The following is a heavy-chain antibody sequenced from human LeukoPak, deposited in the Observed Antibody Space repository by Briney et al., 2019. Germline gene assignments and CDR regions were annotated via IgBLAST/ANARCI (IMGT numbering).Heavy chain of an antibody. D-gene: IGHD1-26*01. CDR3: ATRPGGADRFYPYFDY. CDR1: GASVSSGAYY. V-gene: IGHV4-61*08. Sequence: SETLSLTCGVSGASVSSGAYYWSWLRQPPGNGLEWIGYISDSGSTNYNLSLRSRVIMSVDTSKNQFSLRLSSVTAADTAVYYCATRPGGADRFYPYFDYWGQGALVTVSS. CDR2: ISDSGST. J-gene: IGHJ4*02.